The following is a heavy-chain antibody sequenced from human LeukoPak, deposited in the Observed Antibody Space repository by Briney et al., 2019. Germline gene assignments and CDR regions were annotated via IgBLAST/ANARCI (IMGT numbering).Heavy chain of an antibody. V-gene: IGHV4-34*01. CDR3: ARGGKQWLVRGYFDY. Sequence: SGTLSLTCAVYGGSFSGYYWSWICQPPGKGLGWIGEINHSGSTNYNPPLKSRVTISVDTSKNQFSLKLSSVTAADTAVYYCARGGKQWLVRGYFDYWGQGTLVTVSS. D-gene: IGHD6-19*01. CDR1: GGSFSGYY. J-gene: IGHJ4*02. CDR2: INHSGST.